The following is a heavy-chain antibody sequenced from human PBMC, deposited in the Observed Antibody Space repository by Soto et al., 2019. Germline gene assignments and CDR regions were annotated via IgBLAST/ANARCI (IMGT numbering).Heavy chain of an antibody. CDR3: ARVESVRGIVVVPAAENYYYYYMDV. J-gene: IGHJ6*03. V-gene: IGHV1-24*01. Sequence: ASVKVSCKVSGYTLTELSMHWVRQAPGKGLEWMGGFDAYNGKTNYAQKLQGRVTMTTDTSTSTAYMELRSLRSDDTAVYYCARVESVRGIVVVPAAENYYYYYMDVWGKGTTVTVSS. D-gene: IGHD2-2*01. CDR1: GYTLTELS. CDR2: FDAYNGKT.